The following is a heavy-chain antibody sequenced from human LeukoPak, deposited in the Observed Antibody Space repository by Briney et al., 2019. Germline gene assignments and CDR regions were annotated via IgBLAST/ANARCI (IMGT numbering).Heavy chain of an antibody. CDR2: IYYSGST. V-gene: IGHV4-30-4*01. J-gene: IGHJ5*02. CDR3: ARGVERIFGVVNWFDP. D-gene: IGHD3-3*01. CDR1: GGSICSDDYY. Sequence: PSETLSLTCTVSGGSICSDDYYWSWIRQPPGKGLEWIGCIYYSGSTYYNPSLKSRVTISVDTSKNQFSLKLNSVTAADTAVYYCARGVERIFGVVNWFDPWGQGTPVTVSS.